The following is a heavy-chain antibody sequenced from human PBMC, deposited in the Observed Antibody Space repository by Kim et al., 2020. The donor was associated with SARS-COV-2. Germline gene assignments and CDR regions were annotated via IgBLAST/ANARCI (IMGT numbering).Heavy chain of an antibody. Sequence: GGSLRLSCAASGFTFSSFAMHWVRQAPGKGLEWVTVISDDGRNKFYADSVKGRFTISRDNSKNTLYLQMNSLRAEDTALYYCARGGDYYYDHSGIKGGAFDIWGQGTMVTVSS. CDR1: GFTFSSFA. V-gene: IGHV3-30-3*01. D-gene: IGHD3-22*01. CDR3: ARGGDYYYDHSGIKGGAFDI. J-gene: IGHJ3*02. CDR2: ISDDGRNK.